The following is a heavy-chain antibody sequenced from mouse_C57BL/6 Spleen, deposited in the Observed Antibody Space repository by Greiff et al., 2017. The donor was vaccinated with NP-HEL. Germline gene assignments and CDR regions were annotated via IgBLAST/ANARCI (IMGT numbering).Heavy chain of an antibody. D-gene: IGHD2-1*01. CDR3: ADYGNYFMDY. CDR1: GYAFSSSW. CDR2: IYPGDGDT. J-gene: IGHJ4*01. V-gene: IGHV1-82*01. Sequence: QVQLQQSGPELVKPGASVKISCKASGYAFSSSWMNWVKQRPGKGLEWIGRIYPGDGDTNYNGKFKGKATLTADKSSSTAYMQLSSLTSEDSAVYFCADYGNYFMDYWGQGTSVTVSS.